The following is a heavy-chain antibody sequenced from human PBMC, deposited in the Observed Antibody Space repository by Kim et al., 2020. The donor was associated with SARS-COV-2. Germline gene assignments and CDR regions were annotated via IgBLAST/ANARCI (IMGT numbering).Heavy chain of an antibody. D-gene: IGHD3-10*01. CDR1: GGSFSGYY. V-gene: IGHV4-34*01. Sequence: SETLSPTCAVYGGSFSGYYWSWIRQPPGKGLEWIGEINHSGSTNYNPSLKSRVTISVDTSKNQFSLKLSSVTAADTAVYYCARRPYYYGSGSYYRGGGTPNYYYGMDVWGQGTTVTVSS. CDR3: ARRPYYYGSGSYYRGGGTPNYYYGMDV. CDR2: INHSGST. J-gene: IGHJ6*02.